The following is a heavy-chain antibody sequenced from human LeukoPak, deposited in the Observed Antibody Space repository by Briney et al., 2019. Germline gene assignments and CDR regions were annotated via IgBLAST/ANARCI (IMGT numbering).Heavy chain of an antibody. V-gene: IGHV3-48*03. CDR1: GFTFDKAW. D-gene: IGHD3-22*01. CDR2: ISSSGSTI. CDR3: ARVKGGLYYDSSGAIGPSNYFDY. Sequence: GGSLRLSCAASGFTFDKAWMNWVRQAPGKGLEWVSYISSSGSTIYYADSVKGRFTISRDNAKNSLYLQMNSLRAEDTAVYYCARVKGGLYYDSSGAIGPSNYFDYWGQGTLVTVSS. J-gene: IGHJ4*02.